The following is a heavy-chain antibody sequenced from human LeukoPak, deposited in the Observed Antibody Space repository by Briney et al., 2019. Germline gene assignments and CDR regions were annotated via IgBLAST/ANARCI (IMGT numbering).Heavy chain of an antibody. V-gene: IGHV3-23*01. D-gene: IGHD2-8*02. CDR3: ARDLHYWAAMDV. CDR2: FGSDGKT. Sequence: QPGRSLMLSCAASGFTFSGYAMSWVRQAPGKGLEWVSGFGSDGKTHYAESVQGRFAISRDPSKTTLYLQMNSLRTEDTALYYCARDLHYWAAMDVWGQGTTVTVSS. J-gene: IGHJ6*02. CDR1: GFTFSGYA.